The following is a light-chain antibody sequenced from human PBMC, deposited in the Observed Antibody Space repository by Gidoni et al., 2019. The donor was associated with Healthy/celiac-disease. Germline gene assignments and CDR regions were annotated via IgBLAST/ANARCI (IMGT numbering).Light chain of an antibody. J-gene: IGKJ1*01. V-gene: IGKV1-5*01. CDR1: QSISSW. CDR2: DAS. Sequence: LQLTQSPSTLSASVGDRVPITCRASQSISSWLAWYQQKPGKAPKLLIYDASSLESGVPSRFSGRGSGTEFTLTISSLQPDDFATYYCQQYNSYPRTFGQGTKVEIK. CDR3: QQYNSYPRT.